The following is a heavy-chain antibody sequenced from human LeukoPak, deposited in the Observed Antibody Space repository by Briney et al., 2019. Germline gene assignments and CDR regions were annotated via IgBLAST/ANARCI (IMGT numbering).Heavy chain of an antibody. CDR3: ASKERKAAAANGSY. CDR2: ISSSSSYI. V-gene: IGHV3-21*01. Sequence: KPGGSLRLSCAASGFTFSSYSMNWVRQAPGKGLEWVSSISSSSSYIYYADSVKGRFTISRDNAKNSLYLQMNSLRAEDTAVYYCASKERKAAAANGSYWVQGTLVTVSS. CDR1: GFTFSSYS. J-gene: IGHJ4*02. D-gene: IGHD6-13*01.